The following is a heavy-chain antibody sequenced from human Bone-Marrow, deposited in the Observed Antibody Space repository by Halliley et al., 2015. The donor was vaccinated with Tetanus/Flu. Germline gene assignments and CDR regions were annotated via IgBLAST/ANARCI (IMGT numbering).Heavy chain of an antibody. CDR2: SGTGSTT. Sequence: SGTGSTTYYADSVKGRFTISRDNSKNMLYLQMNSLRAEDTAVYYCASGVVPAAIGYYYYGVNVWGQGTTVTVSS. D-gene: IGHD2-2*01. V-gene: IGHV3-23*01. CDR3: ASGVVPAAIGYYYYGVNV. J-gene: IGHJ6*02.